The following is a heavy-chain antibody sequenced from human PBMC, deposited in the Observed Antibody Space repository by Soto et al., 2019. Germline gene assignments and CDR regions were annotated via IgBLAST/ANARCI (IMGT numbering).Heavy chain of an antibody. Sequence: GGSLRLSCAASGFTFSSYSMNWVRQAPGKGLEWVSYISSSSSTIYYADSVKGRFTISRDNAKNSLYLQMNSLRAEDTAVYYCARARGFYGSGSYSTGIWFDPWGQGTLVTVSS. CDR1: GFTFSSYS. V-gene: IGHV3-48*01. J-gene: IGHJ5*02. D-gene: IGHD3-10*01. CDR3: ARARGFYGSGSYSTGIWFDP. CDR2: ISSSSSTI.